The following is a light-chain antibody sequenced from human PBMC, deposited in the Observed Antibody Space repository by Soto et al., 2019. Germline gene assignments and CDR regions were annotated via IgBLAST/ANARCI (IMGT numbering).Light chain of an antibody. Sequence: SYELTQPPSVSVAPGQTARITCGGNNIGSKGVHWYQQKTGQAPVLVVYDETERPSGIPERFSGSSSGNTATLTVSRVEAGDEADYYCQVWDRSSDHYVFGTGTKGTVL. J-gene: IGLJ1*01. V-gene: IGLV3-21*02. CDR3: QVWDRSSDHYV. CDR2: DET. CDR1: NIGSKG.